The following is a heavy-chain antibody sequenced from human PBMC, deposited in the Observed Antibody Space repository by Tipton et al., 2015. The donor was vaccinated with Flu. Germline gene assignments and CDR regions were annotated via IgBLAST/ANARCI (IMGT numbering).Heavy chain of an antibody. V-gene: IGHV4-59*03. Sequence: TLSLTCSVSGGSMSGYYWNWIRQPPGKGLEWLGYTYSTGKTHYNPSLKSRVTISVDTSKNQLSLKLTSVTGVDTAVYYCAKARSTSGIWFDPWGQGVLVIVYS. D-gene: IGHD2/OR15-2a*01. CDR2: TYSTGKT. CDR1: GGSMSGYY. J-gene: IGHJ5*02. CDR3: AKARSTSGIWFDP.